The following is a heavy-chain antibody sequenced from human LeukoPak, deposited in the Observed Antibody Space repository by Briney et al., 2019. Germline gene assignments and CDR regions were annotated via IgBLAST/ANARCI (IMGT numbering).Heavy chain of an antibody. CDR1: GFTFSSYW. D-gene: IGHD6-13*01. Sequence: GGSLRLSCAASGFTFSSYWMHWVRQAPGKGLVWVSRINSDGSSTSYADSVKGRFTISRDNAKNTLYLQMNSLRAEDTAVYYCAGELHSSPPFEAFDYWGQGTLVTVSS. V-gene: IGHV3-74*01. J-gene: IGHJ4*02. CDR3: AGELHSSPPFEAFDY. CDR2: INSDGSST.